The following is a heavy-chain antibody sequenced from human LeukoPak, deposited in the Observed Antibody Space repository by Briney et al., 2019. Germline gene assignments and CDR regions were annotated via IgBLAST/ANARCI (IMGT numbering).Heavy chain of an antibody. CDR1: GYTFTSYG. CDR3: ARDIVVVVAARTYYFDY. CDR2: ISAYNGNT. J-gene: IGHJ4*02. V-gene: IGHV1-18*01. Sequence: AAVKVSCKASGYTFTSYGISWVRQAPGQGREWMGWISAYNGNTNYAQKLQGRVTMTTDTSTSTAYMELRSLRSDDTAVYYCARDIVVVVAARTYYFDYWGQGTLVTVSS. D-gene: IGHD2-15*01.